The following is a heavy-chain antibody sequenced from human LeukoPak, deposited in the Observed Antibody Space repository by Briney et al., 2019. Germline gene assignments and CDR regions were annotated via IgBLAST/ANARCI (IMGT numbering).Heavy chain of an antibody. Sequence: GGSLRLSCSASGFTFSSYAMHWVRQAPGKGLEYVSAISSNGGSTYHADSVKGRFTISRDNSKNTLYLQMSSLRAEDTAVYYCVKEDSSSWYGNRFDPWGQGTLVTVSS. D-gene: IGHD6-13*01. CDR3: VKEDSSSWYGNRFDP. J-gene: IGHJ5*02. CDR1: GFTFSSYA. CDR2: ISSNGGST. V-gene: IGHV3-64D*06.